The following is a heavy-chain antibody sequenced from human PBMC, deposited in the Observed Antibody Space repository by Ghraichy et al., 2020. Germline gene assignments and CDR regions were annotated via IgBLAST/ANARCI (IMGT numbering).Heavy chain of an antibody. D-gene: IGHD2-21*02. Sequence: SVKVSCKASGGTFSSYAISWVRQAPGQGLEWMGRIIPILGIANYAQKFQGRVTITADKSTSTAYMELSSLRSEDTAVYYCARDRSNCGGDCSGFDPWGQGTLVTVSS. V-gene: IGHV1-69*04. CDR3: ARDRSNCGGDCSGFDP. CDR1: GGTFSSYA. CDR2: IIPILGIA. J-gene: IGHJ5*02.